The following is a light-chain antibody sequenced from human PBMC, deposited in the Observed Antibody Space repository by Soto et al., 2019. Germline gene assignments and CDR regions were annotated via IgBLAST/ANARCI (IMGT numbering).Light chain of an antibody. V-gene: IGLV2-23*02. Sequence: QSALTQPASVSGPPGQSITISCTRTSSDVGSYNFVSWYQQHPGKVPKVMIYEVSKRPSGVSDRFSGSKSGNTASLTISGLQAEDEADYYCCADAGRSTYVFGTGTKLTVL. CDR3: CADAGRSTYV. CDR2: EVS. J-gene: IGLJ1*01. CDR1: SSDVGSYNF.